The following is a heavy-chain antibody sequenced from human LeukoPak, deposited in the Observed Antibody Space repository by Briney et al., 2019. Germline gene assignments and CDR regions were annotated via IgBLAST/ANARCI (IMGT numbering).Heavy chain of an antibody. D-gene: IGHD6-19*01. CDR3: AKAVSGWELDY. CDR2: ISYDGRSK. V-gene: IGHV3-30*18. J-gene: IGHJ4*02. Sequence: SGGSLRLSCAASGFTFSSYGMHWVRQAPGKGLEWVAVISYDGRSKYYADSMKGRFTISRDNSKNTLYLQMNSLRDEDTAVYYFAKAVSGWELDYWGQGTLVTVSS. CDR1: GFTFSSYG.